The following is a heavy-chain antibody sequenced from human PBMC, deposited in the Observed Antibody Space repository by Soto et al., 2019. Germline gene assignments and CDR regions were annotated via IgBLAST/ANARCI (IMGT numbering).Heavy chain of an antibody. Sequence: PSETLSLTCAVYGGSFSGYYWSWIRQPPGKGLEWIGEINHSGSTNYNPSLKSRVTISVDTSKNQFSLKLSSVTAADTAVYYCARGGYYDFWSGYYYDYYYYYYMDVWGKGTTVTVSS. J-gene: IGHJ6*03. CDR1: GGSFSGYY. CDR3: ARGGYYDFWSGYYYDYYYYYYMDV. V-gene: IGHV4-34*01. CDR2: INHSGST. D-gene: IGHD3-3*01.